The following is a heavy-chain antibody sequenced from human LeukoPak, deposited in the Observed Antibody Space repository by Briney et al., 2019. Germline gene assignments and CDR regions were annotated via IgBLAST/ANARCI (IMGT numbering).Heavy chain of an antibody. D-gene: IGHD3-16*01. CDR2: ISAYSGNT. J-gene: IGHJ4*02. CDR1: GYTFISYG. CDR3: ARGADTGSYGSLFYLDY. Sequence: GASVKVSCKAPGYTFISYGISWVRQAPGQGLEWMGLISAYSGNTNFAQKLQGRVTMTTDTSTSTAYMELRSLRSDDTAVYFCARGADTGSYGSLFYLDYWGQGTLVTVSS. V-gene: IGHV1-18*01.